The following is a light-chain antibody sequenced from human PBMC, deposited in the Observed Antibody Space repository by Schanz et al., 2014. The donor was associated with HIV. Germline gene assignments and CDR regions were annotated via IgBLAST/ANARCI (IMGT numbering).Light chain of an antibody. CDR1: SSDVGAFNF. CDR3: SSYTSSSTRVV. Sequence: QSALTQPPSASGSRGQSVTISCTGTSSDVGAFNFVSWYQQHPGKAPKLMIYEVTKRPSGVPDRFSGSKSGNTASLTVSGLQAEDEADYYCSSYTSSSTRVVFGGGTKLTVL. J-gene: IGLJ2*01. V-gene: IGLV2-8*01. CDR2: EVT.